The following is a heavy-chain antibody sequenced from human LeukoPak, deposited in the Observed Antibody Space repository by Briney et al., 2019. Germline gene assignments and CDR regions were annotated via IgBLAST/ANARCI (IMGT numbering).Heavy chain of an antibody. V-gene: IGHV4-34*01. CDR2: INHSGST. D-gene: IGHD6-13*01. CDR1: GGSFSGYY. CDR3: ARVYSPGIAAAGCDY. Sequence: SETLSLTCAVYGGSFSGYYWSWIRQPPGKGLEWIGEINHSGSTNYNPSLKSRVTISVDTSKNQFSLKLSSVTAADTAVYYCARVYSPGIAAAGCDYWGQGALVTVSS. J-gene: IGHJ4*02.